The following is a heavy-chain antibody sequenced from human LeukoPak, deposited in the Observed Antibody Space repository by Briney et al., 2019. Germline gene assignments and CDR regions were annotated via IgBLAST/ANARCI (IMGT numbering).Heavy chain of an antibody. CDR2: INPNSGGT. CDR3: ARVSHHIVGACFDY. Sequence: ASVKVSCKASGYTFTGYYMHWVRQAPGQGLEWMGWINPNSGGTNYAQKFQGRVTMTRDTSISTAYMELSRLGSDDTAVYYCARVSHHIVGACFDYWGQGTLVTVSS. V-gene: IGHV1-2*02. CDR1: GYTFTGYY. D-gene: IGHD1-26*01. J-gene: IGHJ4*02.